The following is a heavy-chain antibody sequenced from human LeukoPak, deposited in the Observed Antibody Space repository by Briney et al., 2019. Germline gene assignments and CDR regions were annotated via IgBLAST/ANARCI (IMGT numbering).Heavy chain of an antibody. J-gene: IGHJ4*02. CDR3: ARASGYTYWDFDY. CDR1: GFTFSSYE. Sequence: GGSLRLSCAASGFTFSSYEMNWVRQAPGKGLEWVSYISRSGTTIYYADSVKGRFTISRDNAKNSLFLQMNSLRAEDTAVYYCARASGYTYWDFDYWGQGTLVTVSS. V-gene: IGHV3-48*03. D-gene: IGHD5-18*01. CDR2: ISRSGTTI.